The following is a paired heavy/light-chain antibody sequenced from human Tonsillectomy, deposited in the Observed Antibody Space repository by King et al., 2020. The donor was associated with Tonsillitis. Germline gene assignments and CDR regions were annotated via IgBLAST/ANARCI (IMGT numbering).Heavy chain of an antibody. D-gene: IGHD4-17*01. CDR2: TSHDGSNP. V-gene: IGHV3-30*15. Sequence: QVQLVESGGGVVQPGRALRLSCVGFGFNFNNYAMHWVRQAPGKGLEWVARTSHDGSNPHYAESVMGRFTISRDNSKDTLYLQMSSLQREDTAVYFCARVGYGDYLEFWGQGTLVIVS. CDR1: GFNFNNYA. J-gene: IGHJ4*02. CDR3: ARVGYGDYLEF.
Light chain of an antibody. CDR2: YAS. V-gene: IGKV6D-21*02. Sequence: EIVLTQSPDFQSVAPKEKVTITCRASQNIGSNLHWYQQKPGQTPKLLIKYASESISGVPSRFSGSGYGTDFTLTINSLEAEDAAAYYCHQSRSLPWTFGQGTKVEIK. J-gene: IGKJ1*01. CDR3: HQSRSLPWT. CDR1: QNIGSN.